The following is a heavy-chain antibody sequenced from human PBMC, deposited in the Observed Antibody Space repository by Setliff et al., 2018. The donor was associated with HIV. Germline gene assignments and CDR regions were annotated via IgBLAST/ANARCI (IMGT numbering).Heavy chain of an antibody. CDR1: GYSISSGYY. V-gene: IGHV4-38-2*01. J-gene: IGHJ6*02. Sequence: SETLSLTCAVSGYSISSGYYWGWIRQPPGKGLEWIGSIYHSGSTYYNPSLKSRVTISVDTSKNQFSLKLSSVTAADTAVYYCASGHAGATFYYGMDVWGQGTTVTSP. CDR3: ASGHAGATFYYGMDV. CDR2: IYHSGST. D-gene: IGHD6-25*01.